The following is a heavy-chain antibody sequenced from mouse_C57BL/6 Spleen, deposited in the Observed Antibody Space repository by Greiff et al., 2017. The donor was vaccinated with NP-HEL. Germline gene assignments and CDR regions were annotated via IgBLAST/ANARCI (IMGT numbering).Heavy chain of an antibody. J-gene: IGHJ2*01. D-gene: IGHD1-1*01. CDR1: GYTFTSYW. V-gene: IGHV1-69*01. Sequence: QVQLQQPGAELVMPGASVKLSCKASGYTFTSYWMHWVKQRPGQGLEWIGEIDPSDSYTNYNQKFKGKSTLTVDKSSSTAYMQLSSLTSEDSAVYYCARYYYGVYLDYWGQGTTLTVSS. CDR3: ARYYYGVYLDY. CDR2: IDPSDSYT.